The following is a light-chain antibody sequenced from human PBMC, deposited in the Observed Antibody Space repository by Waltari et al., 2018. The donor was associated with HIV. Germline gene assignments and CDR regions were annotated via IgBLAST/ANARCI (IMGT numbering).Light chain of an antibody. CDR2: EVS. CDR3: SSSTNSSPVV. Sequence: QSALTQPASVSGSPGQSITISCTGTSSDVGGYNSVPWYQHHPGEAPRLMIYEVSNRPSGISNRFSGSKSGNTASLTISGLQAEDEADYFCSSSTNSSPVVFGGGTKLTVL. V-gene: IGLV2-14*01. J-gene: IGLJ3*02. CDR1: SSDVGGYNS.